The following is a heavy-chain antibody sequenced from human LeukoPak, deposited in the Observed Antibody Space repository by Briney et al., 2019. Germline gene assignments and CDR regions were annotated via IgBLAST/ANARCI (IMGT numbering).Heavy chain of an antibody. D-gene: IGHD1/OR15-1a*01. Sequence: PGGSLRLSCAASGSTFRNHWMTWVRQAPGKGLEWVANINEDGRETYYVDSVKGRFTISRDNAKNSLLLQMNSLRAEDTAVYYCARPNNRAFDHWGQGTLVTVSS. CDR2: INEDGRET. V-gene: IGHV3-7*01. J-gene: IGHJ4*02. CDR3: ARPNNRAFDH. CDR1: GSTFRNHW.